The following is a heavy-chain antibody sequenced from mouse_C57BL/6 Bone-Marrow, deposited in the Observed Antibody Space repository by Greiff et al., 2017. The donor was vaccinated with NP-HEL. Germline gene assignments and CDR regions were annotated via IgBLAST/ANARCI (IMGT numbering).Heavy chain of an antibody. V-gene: IGHV14-4*01. CDR3: TTSLGDY. D-gene: IGHD3-3*01. CDR1: GFNIKDDY. Sequence: EVQLKQSGAELVRPGASVKLSCTASGFNIKDDYMHWVKQRPEQGLEWIGWIDPENGDTEYASKFQGKATITADTSSNTAYLQLSSLTSEDTAVYYCTTSLGDYWGQGTSVTVSS. CDR2: IDPENGDT. J-gene: IGHJ4*01.